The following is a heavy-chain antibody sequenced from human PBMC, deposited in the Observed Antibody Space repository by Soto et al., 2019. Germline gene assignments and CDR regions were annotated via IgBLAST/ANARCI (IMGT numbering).Heavy chain of an antibody. CDR1: GFTFSSYA. V-gene: IGHV3-30-3*01. D-gene: IGHD3-22*01. CDR3: VTYYYDSSGYQHFDY. Sequence: GGSLRLSCAASGFTFSSYAMHWVRQAPGKGLEWVAVISYDGSNKYYADSVKGRFTISRDNSKNTLYLQMNSLRAEDTAVYYCVTYYYDSSGYQHFDYWGQGALVTVSS. J-gene: IGHJ4*02. CDR2: ISYDGSNK.